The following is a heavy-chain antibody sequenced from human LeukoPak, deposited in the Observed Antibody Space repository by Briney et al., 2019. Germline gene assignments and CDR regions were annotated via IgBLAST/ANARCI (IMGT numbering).Heavy chain of an antibody. Sequence: PSETLSLTCTVSGGSIRSGSYYWSWIRQPAGKGLEWIGRIYTSGSTNYNPSLKSRVTISVDTSKNQFSLKLSSVTAADTAVYYCARNRFLTGYGRPETDFDYWGQGTLVTVSS. CDR2: IYTSGST. J-gene: IGHJ4*02. CDR1: GGSIRSGSYY. V-gene: IGHV4-61*02. D-gene: IGHD3-9*01. CDR3: ARNRFLTGYGRPETDFDY.